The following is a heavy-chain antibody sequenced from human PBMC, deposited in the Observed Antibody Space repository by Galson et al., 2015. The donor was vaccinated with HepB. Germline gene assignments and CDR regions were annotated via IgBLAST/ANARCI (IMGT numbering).Heavy chain of an antibody. CDR1: GFSLSAYS. CDR3: ARGSGPTGNHYWYFDL. V-gene: IGHV3-48*01. CDR2: ISSQSWTI. J-gene: IGHJ2*01. D-gene: IGHD1-14*01. Sequence: SLRLSCAVSGFSLSAYSMSWVRQAPGKGLERISYISSQSWTIYHADSVKGRFTISRDNARNSLDLQMTSLRAEDTAVYYCARGSGPTGNHYWYFDLWGRGTLVTVSS.